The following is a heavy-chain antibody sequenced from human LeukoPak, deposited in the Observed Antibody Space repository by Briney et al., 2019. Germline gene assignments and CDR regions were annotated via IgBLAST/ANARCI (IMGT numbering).Heavy chain of an antibody. CDR2: IKEDGSEK. CDR1: GXPFSSYW. D-gene: IGHD3-3*01. Sequence: GGSLRLSCAASGXPFSSYWMSWVRQTLGKGLEWVANIKEDGSEKYYVDSVKGRFTISRDSSKNSLYLQMNSLRAEDTAVYYCARDGPHYDLDVWGQGTSATVSS. CDR3: ARDGPHYDLDV. J-gene: IGHJ6*02. V-gene: IGHV3-7*01.